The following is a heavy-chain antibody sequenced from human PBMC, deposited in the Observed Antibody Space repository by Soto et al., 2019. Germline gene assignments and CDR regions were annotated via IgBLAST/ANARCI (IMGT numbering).Heavy chain of an antibody. D-gene: IGHD2-15*01. CDR2: IDLSATTT. V-gene: IGHV3-23*03. J-gene: IGHJ4*02. CDR3: AKDRVPDVIYSFDY. CDR1: GFSFRDYS. Sequence: EVQLLESGGDLVQPGGSLRLSCAASGFSFRDYSMSWVRQAPGKGLEWVSFIDLSATTTYYRDSVKGRFTISKDKSTNTVYLQMNSLRVEDTAIYYCAKDRVPDVIYSFDYWGQGVLVTVSS.